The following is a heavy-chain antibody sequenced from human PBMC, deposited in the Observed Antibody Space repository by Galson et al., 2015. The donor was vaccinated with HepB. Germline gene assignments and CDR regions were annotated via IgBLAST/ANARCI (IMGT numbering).Heavy chain of an antibody. Sequence: SLRLSCAASGFTFSSYAMSWVRQAPGKGLEWVSAISGSGGSTYYADSVKGRFTISRDNSKNTLYLQMNSLRAEDTAVYYCAELATKVYWYFDLWGRGTLVTVSS. CDR2: ISGSGGST. V-gene: IGHV3-23*01. CDR1: GFTFSSYA. J-gene: IGHJ2*01. CDR3: AELATKVYWYFDL.